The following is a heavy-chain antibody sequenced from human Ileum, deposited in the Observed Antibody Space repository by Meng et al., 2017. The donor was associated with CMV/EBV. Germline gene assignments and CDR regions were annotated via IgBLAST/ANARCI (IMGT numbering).Heavy chain of an antibody. Sequence: QFHLQASAPRLPQPSETLSLTCTVTGGSLTSYYWTWIRQPAGKGLEWIGRIHPTGTTDDNPSLRSRVSMSLDKSKNQFSLKLTSVTAADTAVYYCARAAARGVPVDLWGQGTLVTVSS. CDR1: GGSLTSYY. D-gene: IGHD3-10*01. V-gene: IGHV4-4*07. CDR2: IHPTGTT. CDR3: ARAAARGVPVDL. J-gene: IGHJ5*02.